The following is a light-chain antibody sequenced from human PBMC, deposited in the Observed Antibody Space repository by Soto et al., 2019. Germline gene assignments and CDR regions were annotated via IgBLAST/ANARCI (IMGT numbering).Light chain of an antibody. V-gene: IGKV1-17*03. CDR1: QGISNS. J-gene: IGKJ1*01. CDR2: GAS. Sequence: DIQMTQSPSAMSASLGDRVTITCRASQGISNSLAWFQQKPGRVPKRLIYGASTLQSWVPSRFSGSGSGTEFTLTISSLQPDDFATYYCQQYNSYSAMTFGQGTKVDIK. CDR3: QQYNSYSAMT.